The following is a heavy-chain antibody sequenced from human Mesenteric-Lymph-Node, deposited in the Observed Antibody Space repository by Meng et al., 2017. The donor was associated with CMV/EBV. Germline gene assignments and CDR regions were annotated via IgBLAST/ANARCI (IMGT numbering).Heavy chain of an antibody. Sequence: GESLKISCKASGYTFTSYGISWVRQAPGQGLEWMGWISAYNGNTNYAQKLQGRVTMTTDTSTSTAYMELRSLRSDDTAVYYCARDRVVVVPAAIIVGNWFDPWGQGTLVTVSS. CDR3: ARDRVVVVPAAIIVGNWFDP. J-gene: IGHJ5*02. D-gene: IGHD2-2*02. V-gene: IGHV1-18*01. CDR2: ISAYNGNT. CDR1: GYTFTSYG.